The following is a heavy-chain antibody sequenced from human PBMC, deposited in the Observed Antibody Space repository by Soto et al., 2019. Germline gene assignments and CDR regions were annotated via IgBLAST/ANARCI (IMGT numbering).Heavy chain of an antibody. D-gene: IGHD6-19*01. Sequence: GGSLRLSCAASGFTFSSYGMHWVRQAPGKGLEWVAVMSYAGNNKYYADSVKGRFTISRDNSKNTLYLQMNSLRAEDTAVYYCAKEGHGSGWYYFDYWGQGTLVTVSS. V-gene: IGHV3-30*18. J-gene: IGHJ4*02. CDR2: MSYAGNNK. CDR3: AKEGHGSGWYYFDY. CDR1: GFTFSSYG.